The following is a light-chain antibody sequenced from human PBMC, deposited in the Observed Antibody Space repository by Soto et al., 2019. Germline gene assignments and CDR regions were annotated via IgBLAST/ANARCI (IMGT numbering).Light chain of an antibody. CDR2: GAS. CDR1: QSVSSN. V-gene: IGKV3-15*01. CDR3: QQYNSWPPYT. Sequence: EIVMTQSPAILSVSPGERATLSCRASQSVSSNLAWYQQKPGQAPRLLISGASTRATGIPGRFSGSGSGTEFTLTISSLQSEDFAVYYCQQYNSWPPYTFGQGTKLEIK. J-gene: IGKJ2*01.